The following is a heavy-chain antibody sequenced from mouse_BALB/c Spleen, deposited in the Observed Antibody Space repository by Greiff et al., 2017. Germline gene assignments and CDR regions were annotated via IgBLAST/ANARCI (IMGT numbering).Heavy chain of an antibody. CDR1: GFTFSSYG. D-gene: IGHD1-1*01. V-gene: IGHV5-6*01. CDR3: ARSPYYYGSSHWYFDV. Sequence: EVMLVESGGDLVKPGGSLKLSCAASGFTFSSYGMSWVRQTPDKRLEWVATISSGGSYTYYPDSVKGRFTISRDNTKNTLFLQMTSLRSEDTAMYYCARSPYYYGSSHWYFDVWGEGTTVTVSS. J-gene: IGHJ1*01. CDR2: ISSGGSYT.